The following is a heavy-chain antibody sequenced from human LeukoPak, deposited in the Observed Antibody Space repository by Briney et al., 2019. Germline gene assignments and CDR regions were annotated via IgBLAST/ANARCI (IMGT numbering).Heavy chain of an antibody. CDR1: GYTFADYY. CDR2: INPNSGGT. J-gene: IGHJ5*02. Sequence: ASVKVSCKASGYTFADYYIHWARQAPGQGLEWMGWINPNSGGTNYAQKFQGRVTMTRDTSISTAYMELSRLRSDDTAVYYCARARYCSGGSCYSEYNWFDPWGQGTLVTVSS. CDR3: ARARYCSGGSCYSEYNWFDP. V-gene: IGHV1-2*02. D-gene: IGHD2-15*01.